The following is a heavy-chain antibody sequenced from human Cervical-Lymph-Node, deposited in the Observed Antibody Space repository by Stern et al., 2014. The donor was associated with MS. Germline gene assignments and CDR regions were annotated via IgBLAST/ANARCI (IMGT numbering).Heavy chain of an antibody. CDR1: GFTFDSYN. V-gene: IGHV3-21*01. CDR3: ARGYDFWTIYYFDY. D-gene: IGHD3-3*01. CDR2: FSSNNNYI. Sequence: VQLVESGGGLVKPGGSLRLSCAASGFTFDSYNMNWVRQAPGKGLEWVSSFSSNNNYIYYADSVKGRFTISRDNAKNSLYLQLNSLRAEDTAVYYCARGYDFWTIYYFDYWGQGALVTVSS. J-gene: IGHJ4*02.